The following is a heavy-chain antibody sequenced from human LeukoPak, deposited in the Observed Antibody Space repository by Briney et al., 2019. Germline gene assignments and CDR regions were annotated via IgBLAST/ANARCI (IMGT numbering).Heavy chain of an antibody. Sequence: GGSLRLSCAASGFTFDDYAMHWVRQAPGKGLEWVSGISWNSGSIGYADSVKGRFTISRDNAKNSLYLQMNSLSAEDTALYYCAKDIYYYDSSGALGYWGQGTLVTVSS. V-gene: IGHV3-9*01. CDR3: AKDIYYYDSSGALGY. CDR2: ISWNSGSI. J-gene: IGHJ4*02. D-gene: IGHD3-22*01. CDR1: GFTFDDYA.